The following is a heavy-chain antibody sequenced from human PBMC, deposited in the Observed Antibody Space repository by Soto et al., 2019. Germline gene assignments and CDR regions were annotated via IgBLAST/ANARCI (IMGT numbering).Heavy chain of an antibody. J-gene: IGHJ4*02. CDR2: ISDDGSRT. V-gene: IGHV3-23*01. Sequence: EVQLLESGGGLAQPGGSLRLSCAASGFSFSTFEMSWVRQAPGRGLEWVSFISDDGSRTYYADAVKGRFTISRDNSTHTLSLQMYILTGEVTAVYACVRGGLLVFWGRGTLVTVS. D-gene: IGHD3-16*01. CDR3: VRGGLLVF. CDR1: GFSFSTFE.